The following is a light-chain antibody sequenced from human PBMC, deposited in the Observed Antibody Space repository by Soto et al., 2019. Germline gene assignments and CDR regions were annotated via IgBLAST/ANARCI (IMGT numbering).Light chain of an antibody. CDR1: SSNIGAVYD. CDR2: GNT. Sequence: QSVLTQSPSVSGAPGQRVTISCTGSSSNIGAVYDVNWYQQVPGTAPKLLIYGNTNRPSGVPDRFSGSKSGSSASLAITGLRTEDEAEYHCQSYDSNLKYWVFGGGTKVTVL. J-gene: IGLJ3*02. V-gene: IGLV1-40*01. CDR3: QSYDSNLKYWV.